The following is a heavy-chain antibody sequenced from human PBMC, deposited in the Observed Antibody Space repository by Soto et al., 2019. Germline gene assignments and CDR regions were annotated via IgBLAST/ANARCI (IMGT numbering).Heavy chain of an antibody. Sequence: GGSLRLSCAASGFTFSSYAMNWVRQAPGKGLEWVSGIGGSGDRRNHADTVKGRFTISRDNSKNTLYLQMSSLRAEDTAVYYCAKDRSTYSSSSVAYWGQGTLVTVSS. CDR1: GFTFSSYA. CDR2: IGGSGDRR. D-gene: IGHD6-6*01. V-gene: IGHV3-23*01. CDR3: AKDRSTYSSSSVAY. J-gene: IGHJ4*02.